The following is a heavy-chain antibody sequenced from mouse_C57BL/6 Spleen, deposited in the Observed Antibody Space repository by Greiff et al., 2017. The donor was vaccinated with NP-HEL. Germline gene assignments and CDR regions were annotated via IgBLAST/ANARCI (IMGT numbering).Heavy chain of an antibody. Sequence: QVQLKQSGAELVRPGTSVKVSCKASGYAFTNYLIEWVKQRPGQGLEWIGVINPGSGGTNYNEKFKGKATLTADKSSSTAYMQLSSLTSEDSAVYFCAREGGLLYGYYAMDYWGQGTSVTVSS. CDR3: AREGGLLYGYYAMDY. CDR1: GYAFTNYL. V-gene: IGHV1-54*01. J-gene: IGHJ4*01. D-gene: IGHD2-12*01. CDR2: INPGSGGT.